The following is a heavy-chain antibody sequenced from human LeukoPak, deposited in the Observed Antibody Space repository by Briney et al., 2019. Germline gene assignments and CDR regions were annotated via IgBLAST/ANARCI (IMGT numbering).Heavy chain of an antibody. CDR1: GFTFSSYE. J-gene: IGHJ4*02. CDR3: ARIPSGWHFDY. CDR2: ISSSGSTI. Sequence: GGSLRLSCAASGFTFSSYEMNWVRQAPGKGLEWVSYISSSGSTIYYAASVKGRFTISRENAKNSLYLQMNSLRAEDTAVYYCARIPSGWHFDYWGQGTLVTVSS. D-gene: IGHD6-19*01. V-gene: IGHV3-48*03.